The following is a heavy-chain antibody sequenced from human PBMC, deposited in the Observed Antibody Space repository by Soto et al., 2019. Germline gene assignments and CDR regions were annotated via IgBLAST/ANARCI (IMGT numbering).Heavy chain of an antibody. J-gene: IGHJ6*02. Sequence: ASVKVSCKASGYTFTGYYMHWVRQAPGQGLGWMGWINPNSGGTNYAQKFQGWVTMTRDTSISTAYMELSRLRSDDTAVYYCARDLGVGATTGYYYYGMDVWGQGTTVTVS. CDR1: GYTFTGYY. D-gene: IGHD1-26*01. CDR2: INPNSGGT. V-gene: IGHV1-2*04. CDR3: ARDLGVGATTGYYYYGMDV.